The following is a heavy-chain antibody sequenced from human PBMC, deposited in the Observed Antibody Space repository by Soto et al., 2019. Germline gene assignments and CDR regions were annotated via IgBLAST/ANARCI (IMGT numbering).Heavy chain of an antibody. CDR1: GFTVSTNY. J-gene: IGHJ4*02. CDR2: ISTGSSST. Sequence: GGSLRLSCAVSGFTVSTNYMNWIRQAPGKGLEWLSYISTGSSSTIYAESVKGRFTISRDNAKNSLYLQMNSLRAEDTAVYYCARGRVVVVTAIYYWGQGTLVTVSS. D-gene: IGHD2-21*02. CDR3: ARGRVVVVTAIYY. V-gene: IGHV3-11*06.